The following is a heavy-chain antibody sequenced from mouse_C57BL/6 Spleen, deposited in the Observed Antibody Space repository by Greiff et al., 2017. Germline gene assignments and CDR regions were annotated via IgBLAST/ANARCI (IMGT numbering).Heavy chain of an antibody. CDR3: AITTVVAYYFDN. V-gene: IGHV1-66*01. D-gene: IGHD1-1*01. CDR2: IYPGSGNT. Sequence: QVQLKESGPELVKPGASVKISCKASGYSFTSYYIHWVKQRPGQGLEWIGWIYPGSGNTKYNEKFKGKATLTADTSSSTAYMQLSSLTSEDTAVYYCAITTVVAYYFDNWGPGATLTVSS. J-gene: IGHJ2*01. CDR1: GYSFTSYY.